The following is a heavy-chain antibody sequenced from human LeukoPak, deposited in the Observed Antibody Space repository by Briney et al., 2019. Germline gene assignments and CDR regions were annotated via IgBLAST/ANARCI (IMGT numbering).Heavy chain of an antibody. Sequence: SLTLSCAASGFTFGDYAMNWVRQPPGKGLEWIAGISWNGGSIGYADSVKGRFTISRDNAKNSLYLQMNSLRAEDTALYYCAKDGSDGSGTYYNNGFDYWGQGTLVTVSS. CDR3: AKDGSDGSGTYYNNGFDY. J-gene: IGHJ4*02. CDR1: GFTFGDYA. CDR2: ISWNGGSI. V-gene: IGHV3-9*01. D-gene: IGHD3-10*01.